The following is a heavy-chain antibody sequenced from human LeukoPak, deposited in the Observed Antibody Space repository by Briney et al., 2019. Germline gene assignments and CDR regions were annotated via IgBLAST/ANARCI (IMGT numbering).Heavy chain of an antibody. CDR2: IKSKTDGGTT. CDR1: GFTFSNAW. V-gene: IGHV3-15*01. D-gene: IGHD2-2*01. CDR3: TTPHIVVVPAAPQDYYMDV. Sequence: GGSLRLSCAASGFTFSNAWMSWVRQAPGKGLEWVGRIKSKTDGGTTDYAAPVKGRFTISRDDSKNTLYLQMNSLKTEDTAVYYCTTPHIVVVPAAPQDYYMDVWGKGTTVTVSS. J-gene: IGHJ6*03.